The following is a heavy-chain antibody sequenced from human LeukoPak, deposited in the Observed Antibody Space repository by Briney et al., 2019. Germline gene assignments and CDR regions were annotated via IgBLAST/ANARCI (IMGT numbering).Heavy chain of an antibody. D-gene: IGHD3-10*02. J-gene: IGHJ6*04. CDR3: AELGITMIGDV. V-gene: IGHV3-48*03. Sequence: PGGSLRLSCAASGFTFSSYEMNWVRQAPGKGLEWVSYISSSRSTIYYADSVKGRFTISRDNAKNSLYLQMNSLRAEDTAVYYCAELGITMIGDVWGKGTTVTISS. CDR2: ISSSRSTI. CDR1: GFTFSSYE.